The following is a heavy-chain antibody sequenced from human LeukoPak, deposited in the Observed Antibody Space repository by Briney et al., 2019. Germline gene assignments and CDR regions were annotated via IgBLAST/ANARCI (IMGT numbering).Heavy chain of an antibody. CDR1: GGSISSGDYY. D-gene: IGHD3-10*01. V-gene: IGHV4-30-4*08. J-gene: IGHJ4*02. CDR2: INHSGST. CDR3: ARRVYYYGSGSYYNGRDLDD. Sequence: SQTLSLTCTVSGGSISSGDYYWSWIRQPPGKGLEWIGEINHSGSTNYNPSLKSRVTISVDTSKNQFSLKLSSVTAADTAVYYCARRVYYYGSGSYYNGRDLDDWGQGTLVTVSS.